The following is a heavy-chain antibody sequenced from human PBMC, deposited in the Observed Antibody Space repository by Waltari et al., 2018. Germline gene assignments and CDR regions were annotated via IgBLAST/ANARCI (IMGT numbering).Heavy chain of an antibody. CDR1: GFTFSDAW. Sequence: EVQLVESGGGLVKPGGSLRLSCAASGFTFSDAWMSWVRQAPGKGLEWVGRIKRNSGGGQTDYAASVKGRFTISKDDSQNTLYLQMDILTAEDTAVYYCITDVVGAATFAYYWGQGTLVTVSS. CDR3: ITDVVGAATFAYY. J-gene: IGHJ4*02. V-gene: IGHV3-15*01. CDR2: IKRNSGGGQT. D-gene: IGHD1-26*01.